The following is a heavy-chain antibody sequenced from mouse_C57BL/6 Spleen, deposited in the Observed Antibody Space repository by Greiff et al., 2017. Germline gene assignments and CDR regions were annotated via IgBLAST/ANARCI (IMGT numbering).Heavy chain of an antibody. Sequence: EVKLMESGEGLVKPGGSLKLSCAASGFTFSSYAMSWVRQTPEKRLEWVAYISSGGDYIYYADTVKGRFTISRDNARNTLYLQMSSLKSEDTAMYYCTRVGGPYAMDYWGQGTSVTVSS. V-gene: IGHV5-9-1*02. CDR1: GFTFSSYA. J-gene: IGHJ4*01. D-gene: IGHD4-1*01. CDR2: ISSGGDYI. CDR3: TRVGGPYAMDY.